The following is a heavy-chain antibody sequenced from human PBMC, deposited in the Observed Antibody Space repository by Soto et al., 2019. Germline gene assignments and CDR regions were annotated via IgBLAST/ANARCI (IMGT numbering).Heavy chain of an antibody. CDR2: IYPGDSDT. CDR3: ATLSGITGCNYGMNV. V-gene: IGHV5-51*01. CDR1: GCSFTSYW. Sequence: GESLKISCKGSGCSFTSYWIGWVRQMPGKGLEWMGVIYPGDSDTRYSPSFQGQVTISADKSISTAYLQWSSLKASDTAMYYCATLSGITGCNYGMNVWGQGTTVTVSS. J-gene: IGHJ6*02. D-gene: IGHD1-20*01.